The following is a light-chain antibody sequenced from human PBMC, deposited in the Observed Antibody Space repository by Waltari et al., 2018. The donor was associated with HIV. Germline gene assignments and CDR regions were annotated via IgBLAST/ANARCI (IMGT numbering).Light chain of an antibody. Sequence: SYELTQPPSVSVSPGQTASITSSGDKLGDKYACWYQQKPGPSPVLVIYQDSKRPSGIPERFAGSNAGNAATLTSGGTQTLDEADYYCQAWNSSTVVFGGGTKLTVL. J-gene: IGLJ2*01. CDR3: QAWNSSTVV. V-gene: IGLV3-1*01. CDR2: QDS. CDR1: KLGDKY.